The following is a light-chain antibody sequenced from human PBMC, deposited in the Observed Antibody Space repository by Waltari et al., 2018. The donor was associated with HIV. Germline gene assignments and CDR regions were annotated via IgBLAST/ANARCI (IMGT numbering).Light chain of an antibody. CDR2: AAS. Sequence: DIQMTQSLSSLSASVGDRVTITCRASQAISNSLAWYQQKPGKVPQLLIYAASTLQSGVPSRFSGFGSGTNFTLAITSVRPGDVATYFCQNYNNVPRTFGQGTKVEIK. V-gene: IGKV1-27*01. J-gene: IGKJ1*01. CDR3: QNYNNVPRT. CDR1: QAISNS.